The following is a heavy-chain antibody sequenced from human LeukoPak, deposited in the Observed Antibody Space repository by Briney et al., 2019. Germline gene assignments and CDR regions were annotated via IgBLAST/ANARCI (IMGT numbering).Heavy chain of an antibody. D-gene: IGHD5-18*01. CDR2: IYYSESI. Sequence: PSETLSLTCTVSGGSISSYYWSWIRQPPGKGLEWIGYIYYSESINYNPSLKSRVTISVDTSKNQFSLKLSSVTAADTAVYYCARSGYSYDYAFDIWGQGTMVTVSS. CDR3: ARSGYSYDYAFDI. CDR1: GGSISSYY. J-gene: IGHJ3*02. V-gene: IGHV4-59*01.